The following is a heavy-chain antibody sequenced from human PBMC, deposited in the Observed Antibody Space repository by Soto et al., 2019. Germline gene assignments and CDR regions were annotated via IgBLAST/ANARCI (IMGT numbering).Heavy chain of an antibody. CDR3: ARTRYSGSYYGGYYYYYGMDV. D-gene: IGHD1-26*01. CDR2: IYYSGST. CDR1: GGSISSSSYY. J-gene: IGHJ6*02. Sequence: SETLSLTCTVSGGSISSSSYYWGWIRQPPGKGLEWIGSIYYSGSTYYNPSLKSRVTISVDTSKNQFSLKLSSVTAADTAVYYCARTRYSGSYYGGYYYYYGMDVWGQGTTVTVS. V-gene: IGHV4-39*01.